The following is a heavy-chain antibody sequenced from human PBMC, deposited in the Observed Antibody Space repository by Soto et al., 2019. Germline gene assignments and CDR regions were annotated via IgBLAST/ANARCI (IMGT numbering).Heavy chain of an antibody. CDR3: ARVMSGSYLGHGYYFDY. J-gene: IGHJ4*02. CDR1: GYIFTGYY. V-gene: IGHV1-2*02. D-gene: IGHD1-26*01. Sequence: QVQLVRSGAEVKKPGASVKVSCKASGYIFTGYYMHWVRQAPGQGLEWMGWIDPNSGGTDYAQKFQGRVTMTRGTSVSTAYMELSRLRVDDTAVYYCARVMSGSYLGHGYYFDYWGQGTLVTVSS. CDR2: IDPNSGGT.